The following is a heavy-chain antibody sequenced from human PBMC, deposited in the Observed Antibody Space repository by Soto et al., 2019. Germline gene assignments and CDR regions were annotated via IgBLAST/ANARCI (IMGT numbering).Heavy chain of an antibody. D-gene: IGHD4-4*01. CDR2: IYYSGSP. Sequence: ETLSLTCTVSGGYISSYYWSWIRQPPGKGLEWIGYIYYSGSPNYSPSLESRVTISEDTSKNQFSLKLSSVTAADTAIYYCAGGRDDYNGWYFDLWGRGTLVTVSS. V-gene: IGHV4-59*01. CDR1: GGYISSYY. J-gene: IGHJ2*01. CDR3: AGGRDDYNGWYFDL.